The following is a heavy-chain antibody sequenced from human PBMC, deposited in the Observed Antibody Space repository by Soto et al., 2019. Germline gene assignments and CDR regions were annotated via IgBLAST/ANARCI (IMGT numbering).Heavy chain of an antibody. J-gene: IGHJ6*04. Sequence: VESLKISCTGSGFSFANYWINWVRQMPGKGLEWMGRIDPSESYSNYSPSFQGHVTISADKSINTAYLQWSSLKASDTAMYYCWGEGFGMDVWGNGSRVTVSA. CDR3: WGEGFGMDV. CDR2: IDPSESYS. CDR1: GFSFANYW. D-gene: IGHD3-16*01. V-gene: IGHV5-10-1*01.